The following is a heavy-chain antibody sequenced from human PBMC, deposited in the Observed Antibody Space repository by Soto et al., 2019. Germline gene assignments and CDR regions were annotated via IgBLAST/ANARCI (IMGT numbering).Heavy chain of an antibody. CDR2: ITGSGAIT. CDR1: GFTFSSYA. CDR3: ARDVWETTSMYYGLDV. J-gene: IGHJ6*02. V-gene: IGHV3-23*01. D-gene: IGHD1-26*01. Sequence: QPGGSLRLSCAASGFTFSSYAMSWVRPAPGKGLEWVSGITGSGAITYYTDSVKGRFTISRDNSKNTLYLQMHSLRAEDTAVYYCARDVWETTSMYYGLDVWGLGTTVTVSS.